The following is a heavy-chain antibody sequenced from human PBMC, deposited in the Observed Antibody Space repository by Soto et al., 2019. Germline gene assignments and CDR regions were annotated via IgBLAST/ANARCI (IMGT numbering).Heavy chain of an antibody. J-gene: IGHJ3*02. CDR1: GCTFTSYD. CDR2: MNPNSGNT. V-gene: IGHV1-8*01. Sequence: ASVKVSCKASGCTFTSYDINWVRPATGQGLEWMGWMNPNSGNTGYAQKFQGRVTMTRNTSISTAYMELSSLRSEDTAVYYCARTWYDSRGPHDAFDIWGQGTMVTVSS. D-gene: IGHD3-22*01. CDR3: ARTWYDSRGPHDAFDI.